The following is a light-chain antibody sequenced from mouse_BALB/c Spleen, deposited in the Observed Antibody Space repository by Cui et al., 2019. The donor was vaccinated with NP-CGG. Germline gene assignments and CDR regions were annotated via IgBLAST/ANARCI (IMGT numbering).Light chain of an antibody. J-gene: IGLJ1*01. CDR3: ALWYSNHWV. CDR2: GTN. CDR1: TGAVTTSNY. V-gene: IGLV1*01. Sequence: AVTQESSPTTSPGETVTLTCRSSTGAVTTSNYANGVQEKPDHLFTGLIGGTNNRAPGVPARFSGSLIGDKAALTITGAQTEDEAIYFCALWYSNHWVFGGGTKLTVL.